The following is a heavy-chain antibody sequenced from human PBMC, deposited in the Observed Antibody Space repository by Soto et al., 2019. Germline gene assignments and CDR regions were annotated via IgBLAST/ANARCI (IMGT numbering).Heavy chain of an antibody. CDR2: IYYSGST. CDR3: ASAYYDFWSGYYRSYYYYYMDV. Sequence: SETLSLTCTVSGGSISSYYWSWIRQPPGKGLEWIGYIYYSGSTNYNPSLKSRVTISVDTSKNQLSLKLSSVTAADTAVYYCASAYYDFWSGYYRSYYYYYMDVWGKGTTVTVSS. J-gene: IGHJ6*03. V-gene: IGHV4-59*08. CDR1: GGSISSYY. D-gene: IGHD3-3*01.